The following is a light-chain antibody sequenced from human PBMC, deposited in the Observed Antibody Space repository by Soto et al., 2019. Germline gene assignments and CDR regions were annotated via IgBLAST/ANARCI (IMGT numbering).Light chain of an antibody. Sequence: DIQMTQSPSTLSASVGDRVTITCRASQSISSWLAWYQQKPGKAPKFLIYDASSLESGVPSRFRGSGSGTEFTLTISSLQPDDFATYYCQQYNSYPITFCSGTKVDVK. V-gene: IGKV1-5*01. CDR2: DAS. J-gene: IGKJ3*01. CDR1: QSISSW. CDR3: QQYNSYPIT.